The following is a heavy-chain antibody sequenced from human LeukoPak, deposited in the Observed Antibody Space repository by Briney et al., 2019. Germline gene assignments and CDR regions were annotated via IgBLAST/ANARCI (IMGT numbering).Heavy chain of an antibody. D-gene: IGHD2-2*01. CDR3: AKYHPFDY. J-gene: IGHJ4*02. CDR2: IYSGGST. Sequence: GGSLRLSCAASGFTVSSNYMSWVRQAPGKGLEWVSVIYSGGSTYYADSVKGRFTISRDNAKNSLFLQMKNLRAEDTAVYYCAKYHPFDYWGQGTLVTVSS. CDR1: GFTVSSNY. V-gene: IGHV3-53*01.